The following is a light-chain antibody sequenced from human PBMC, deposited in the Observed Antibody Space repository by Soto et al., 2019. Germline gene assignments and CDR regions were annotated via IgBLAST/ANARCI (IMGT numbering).Light chain of an antibody. V-gene: IGLV2-14*01. CDR2: EVS. CDR1: NIDVGGYNY. CDR3: TSYTRDTALV. Sequence: QSGLTQPASVSGSPGQSITISCTGTNIDVGGYNYVSWYQHHPGKAPKLIIYEVSNRPSGVSNRFSGSKSGSTASLTISGLQAEDEADYHCTSYTRDTALVFGTGTKLTVL. J-gene: IGLJ1*01.